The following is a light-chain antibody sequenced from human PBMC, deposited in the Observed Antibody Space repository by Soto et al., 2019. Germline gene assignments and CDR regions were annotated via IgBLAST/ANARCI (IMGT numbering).Light chain of an antibody. CDR2: DAS. J-gene: IGKJ2*01. V-gene: IGKV3-11*01. CDR3: QQRSNWPPLYT. Sequence: EIVLTQSPAPLSLSPGERATLSCRASQSVSSYLAWYQQKPGQAPRLLIYDASNRATGIPARFSGSGSGTDFTLTISILEHEDFAVYYCQQRSNWPPLYTVGQGTKLEIK. CDR1: QSVSSY.